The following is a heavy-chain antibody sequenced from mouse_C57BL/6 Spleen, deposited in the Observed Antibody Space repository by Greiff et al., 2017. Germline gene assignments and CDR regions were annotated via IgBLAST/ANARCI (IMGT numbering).Heavy chain of an antibody. Sequence: EVHLVESGGGLVKPGGSLKLSCAASGFTFSSYTMSWVRQTPEKRLEWVATISGGGGNTYYPDSVKGRFTISRDNAKNTLYLQMSSLRSEDTALYYCARPYGYDAWFAYWGQGTLVTVSA. CDR1: GFTFSSYT. CDR3: ARPYGYDAWFAY. J-gene: IGHJ3*01. D-gene: IGHD2-2*01. CDR2: ISGGGGNT. V-gene: IGHV5-9*01.